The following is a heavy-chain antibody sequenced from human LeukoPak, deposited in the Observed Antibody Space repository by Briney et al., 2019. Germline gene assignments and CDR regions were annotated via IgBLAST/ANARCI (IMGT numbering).Heavy chain of an antibody. Sequence: GSLRLSCAASGFTFSSYWMHWVRQAPGKGLVWVSRINSDGSSTSYADSVKGRFTISRDNSKNTLYLQMNSLRAEDTAVYYCAKTPGGFDWLLFDRKPFDYWGQGTLVTVSS. CDR3: AKTPGGFDWLLFDRKPFDY. CDR2: INSDGSST. V-gene: IGHV3-74*01. D-gene: IGHD3-9*01. CDR1: GFTFSSYW. J-gene: IGHJ4*02.